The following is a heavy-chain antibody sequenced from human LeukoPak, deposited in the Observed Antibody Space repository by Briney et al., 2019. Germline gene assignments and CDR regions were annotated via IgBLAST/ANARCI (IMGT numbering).Heavy chain of an antibody. J-gene: IGHJ4*02. D-gene: IGHD3-16*01. CDR1: GGSISSYY. CDR2: IYYSGST. V-gene: IGHV4-59*12. Sequence: KSSETLSLTCTVSGGSISSYYWSWIRQPPGKGLEWIAYIYYSGSTNYNPSLKGRVTISVDTSKNQFSLNLNSVTAADTAVYYCARDGGNPDYWGPGILVTVSS. CDR3: ARDGGNPDY.